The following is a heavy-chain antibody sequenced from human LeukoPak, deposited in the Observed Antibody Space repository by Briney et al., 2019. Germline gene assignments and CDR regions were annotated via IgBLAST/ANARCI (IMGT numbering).Heavy chain of an antibody. J-gene: IGHJ4*02. CDR2: ISGGGGRT. CDR1: GFTFSNYA. Sequence: GGSLRLSCAASGFTFSNYAMSWVRPAPGKGLEWVSAISGGGGRTYYADSVKGRFTISRDNSKNTLYLQMNSLRAEDADVYFCAKNSGYSWQYFFDYWGQGTLVTVSS. D-gene: IGHD6-25*01. V-gene: IGHV3-23*01. CDR3: AKNSGYSWQYFFDY.